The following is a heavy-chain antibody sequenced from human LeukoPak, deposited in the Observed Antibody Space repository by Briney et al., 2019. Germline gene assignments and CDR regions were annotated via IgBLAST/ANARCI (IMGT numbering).Heavy chain of an antibody. CDR2: IYYSGST. D-gene: IGHD5-18*01. J-gene: IGHJ4*02. CDR1: GGSISSSSYY. V-gene: IGHV4-39*07. Sequence: PSETLSLTCTVSGGSISSSSYYWGWIRQPPGKGLEWIGSIYYSGSTYYNPSLKSRVTISVDTSKNQFSLKLSSVTAADTAVYYCARGDTATVRGGFDYWGQGTLVTVSS. CDR3: ARGDTATVRGGFDY.